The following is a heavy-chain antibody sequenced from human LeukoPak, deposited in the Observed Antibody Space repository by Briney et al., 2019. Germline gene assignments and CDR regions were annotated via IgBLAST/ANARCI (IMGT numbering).Heavy chain of an antibody. J-gene: IGHJ4*02. CDR1: GFTFSNYG. V-gene: IGHV3-23*01. D-gene: IGHD6-19*01. CDR3: TKGDGGWYPIDY. CDR2: INENAANT. Sequence: RLSCAXSGFTFSNYGMSWVRQAPGKGLEWVSTINENAANTHYADSVKGRFTISRDNSKNTLLLQMNSLRADDTALYYCTKGDGGWYPIDYWGQGTLVIVSS.